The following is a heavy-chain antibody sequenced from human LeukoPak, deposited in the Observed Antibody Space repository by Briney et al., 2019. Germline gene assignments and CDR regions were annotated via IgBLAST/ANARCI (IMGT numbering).Heavy chain of an antibody. J-gene: IGHJ3*02. D-gene: IGHD2-2*01. CDR2: IYPGDSDT. CDR3: ATYCSSTSCYDAFDI. V-gene: IGHV5-51*01. Sequence: GESLKISCKGSGYSFTSYWIGWVRQMPGKGLEWMGIIYPGDSDTRYSPSFRGQVTISADKSISTAYLQWSSLKASDAAMYYCATYCSSTSCYDAFDIWGQGTMVTVSS. CDR1: GYSFTSYW.